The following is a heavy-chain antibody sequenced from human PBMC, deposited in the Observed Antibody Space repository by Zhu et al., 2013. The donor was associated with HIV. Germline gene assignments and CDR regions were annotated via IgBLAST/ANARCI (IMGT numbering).Heavy chain of an antibody. CDR3: GRARTTFLHDSRKVAHGIDV. CDR2: IIPIFGSP. CDR1: GGTFSNYT. J-gene: IGHJ6*02. D-gene: IGHD3-22*01. V-gene: IGHV1-69*06. Sequence: QVQLVQSGAEVKKPGSSVKVSCKASGGTFSNYTITWVRQAPGQGPEWMGGIIPIFGSPNYAQKFQGRVTITADKATSTAYMELSSLRSEDTAVYYCGRARTTFLHDSRKVAHGIDVWGQGTTVTVSS.